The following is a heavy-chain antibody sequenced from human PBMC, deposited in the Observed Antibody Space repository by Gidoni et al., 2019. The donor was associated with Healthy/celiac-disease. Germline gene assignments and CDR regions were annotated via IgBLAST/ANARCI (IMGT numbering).Heavy chain of an antibody. Sequence: QVQLQESGPGLVKPSETLSPTCTVYGCSVSSGSYYWSWIRQPPGKGLEWIGYIYYSGSTNYNPSLKSRVTISVATSKIQFSLKLSSVTAADTAVYYCARFGLVMPTYYFDYWGQGTLVTVSS. CDR1: GCSVSSGSYY. V-gene: IGHV4-61*01. CDR3: ARFGLVMPTYYFDY. CDR2: IYYSGST. D-gene: IGHD3-3*01. J-gene: IGHJ4*02.